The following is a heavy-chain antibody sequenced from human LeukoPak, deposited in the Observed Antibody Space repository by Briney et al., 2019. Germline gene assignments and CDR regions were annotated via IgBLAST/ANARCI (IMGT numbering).Heavy chain of an antibody. V-gene: IGHV3-21*01. J-gene: IGHJ6*03. CDR2: ISSSSSYI. CDR3: ARDLSGYMDV. Sequence: GGSLRLSCAASGFTFSSSSMNWVRQAPGKGLEWVSSISSSSSYIYYADSVKGRFTISRDNAKNSLYLQMNSLRAEDTAVYYCARDLSGYMDVWGKGTTVTVSS. CDR1: GFTFSSSS.